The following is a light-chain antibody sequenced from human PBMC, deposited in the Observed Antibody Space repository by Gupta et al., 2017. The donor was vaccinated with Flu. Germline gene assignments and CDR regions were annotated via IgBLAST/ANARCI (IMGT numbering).Light chain of an antibody. CDR2: EGS. Sequence: QSAWTQPASVSGSPGQSITISCTGTSGDVGTYNLVSWYQQHPGKAHRLIIYEGSKRPSGVSDRFSGSKSANTASLTISGLQADDAADYSCCSYAGNNIYVFGAGTKVTV. CDR1: SGDVGTYNL. V-gene: IGLV2-23*01. J-gene: IGLJ1*01. CDR3: CSYAGNNIYV.